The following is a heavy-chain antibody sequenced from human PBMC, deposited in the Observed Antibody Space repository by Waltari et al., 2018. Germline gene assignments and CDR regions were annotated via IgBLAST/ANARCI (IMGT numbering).Heavy chain of an antibody. CDR2: INPNRGGK. D-gene: IGHD2-21*02. J-gene: IGHJ4*02. CDR1: GYTFTGYS. CDR3: ARVRPGGDASYY. Sequence: QVQLVQSGAEVKKPGASVKVSCKASGYTFTGYSMHWVRQAPGQGREWMGRINPNRGGKNYAQKVQGRVTMTRETSISTAYMELSRRRSDDTAVYYCARVRPGGDASYYWGQGTLVTVSS. V-gene: IGHV1-2*02.